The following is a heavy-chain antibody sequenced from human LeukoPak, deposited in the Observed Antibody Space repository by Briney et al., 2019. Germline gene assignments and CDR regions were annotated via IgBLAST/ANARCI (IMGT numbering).Heavy chain of an antibody. Sequence: SETLSLTCSVSGGFISSSNDYWGWIRQPPGKGLEWIGNISYSGSTYYSPSLKSRVTISVDTSKNQFFLKLSSVTAADTAVYYCARHEAAGTGVDYWGQGTLVTVSS. CDR2: ISYSGST. D-gene: IGHD6-13*01. V-gene: IGHV4-39*01. CDR1: GGFISSSNDY. CDR3: ARHEAAGTGVDY. J-gene: IGHJ4*02.